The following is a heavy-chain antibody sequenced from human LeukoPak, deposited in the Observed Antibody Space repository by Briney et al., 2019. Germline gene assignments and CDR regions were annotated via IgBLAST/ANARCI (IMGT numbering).Heavy chain of an antibody. CDR1: GFTFSSYA. D-gene: IGHD6-6*01. J-gene: IGHJ4*02. CDR3: ARDRRYFDY. CDR2: ISYDGSNK. V-gene: IGHV3-30-3*01. Sequence: GGSLRLSCAASGFTFSSYAMHWVRQAPGKGLEWVAVISYDGSNKYYADSVKSRFTISRDNSKNTLYLQMNSLRAEDTAVYYCARDRRYFDYWGQGTLVTVSS.